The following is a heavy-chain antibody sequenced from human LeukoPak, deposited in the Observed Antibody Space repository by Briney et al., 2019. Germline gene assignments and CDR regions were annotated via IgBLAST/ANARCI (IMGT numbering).Heavy chain of an antibody. V-gene: IGHV4-59*01. CDR3: ARVGSWYYFDY. D-gene: IGHD6-19*01. CDR2: IDYSGNT. J-gene: IGHJ4*02. Sequence: SETLSLTCTVSGGSFSSYYWTWIRQPPGKGLEWIAYIDYSGNTNYSPSLKSRVTISIDTSRNQFSLKLSSVTAADTAVYYCARVGSWYYFDYWGQGTLVTVSS. CDR1: GGSFSSYY.